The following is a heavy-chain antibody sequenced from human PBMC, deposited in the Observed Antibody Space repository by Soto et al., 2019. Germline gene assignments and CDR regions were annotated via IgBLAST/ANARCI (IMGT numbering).Heavy chain of an antibody. D-gene: IGHD1-26*01. J-gene: IGHJ5*02. Sequence: QVQLVESGGGVVQPGRSLRLYCAASGFTFSSYAMHWVRQAPGKGLEWVAVISYDGSNKYYADSVKGRFTISRDNSKNTLYLQMNSLRAEDTAVYYCSRAWELGWCDPWGQGTLVTVSS. V-gene: IGHV3-30-3*01. CDR3: SRAWELGWCDP. CDR1: GFTFSSYA. CDR2: ISYDGSNK.